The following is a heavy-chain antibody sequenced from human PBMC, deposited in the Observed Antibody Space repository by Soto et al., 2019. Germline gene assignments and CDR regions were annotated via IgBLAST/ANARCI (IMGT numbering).Heavy chain of an antibody. Sequence: QTGGSLKLASAASRFTVSTYEMSWVRQAPGKGLEWVSYISSSGNTVYYADSVKGRFTISRDNTRNSLYLQMNSLRDEDTALYYCVRYCSTTLCNGVATRTFDYWGQGTLVTVSS. J-gene: IGHJ4*02. D-gene: IGHD2-2*01. CDR1: RFTVSTYE. V-gene: IGHV3-48*03. CDR2: ISSSGNTV. CDR3: VRYCSTTLCNGVATRTFDY.